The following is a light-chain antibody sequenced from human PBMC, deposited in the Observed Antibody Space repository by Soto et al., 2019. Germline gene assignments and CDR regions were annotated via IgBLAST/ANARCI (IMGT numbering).Light chain of an antibody. CDR2: GAS. V-gene: IGKV3-20*01. CDR3: QQYGSSPRP. CDR1: QSVASS. Sequence: EIGMTQSPATLPASPGERVTLSCRASQSVASSLAWYQQTPGQAPRLLIYGASSRATGIPDRFSGSGSGTDFTLSISRLEPEDFAVYYCQQYGSSPRPFGQGTKVDIK. J-gene: IGKJ1*01.